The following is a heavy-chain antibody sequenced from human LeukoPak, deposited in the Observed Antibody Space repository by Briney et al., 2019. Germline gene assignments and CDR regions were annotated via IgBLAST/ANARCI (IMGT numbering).Heavy chain of an antibody. CDR1: GLTFYNYA. CDR2: ISGSGDDT. V-gene: IGHV3-23*01. D-gene: IGHD6-13*01. Sequence: GGSLRLSCTASGLTFYNYAMSWVRQAPGKGLEWVSAISGSGDDTYYADSVKGRFTISIDNSNNVMFLEMHSLRAEDTALYLCARGPSRRGLRSSADYWGPGTLVTVSS. J-gene: IGHJ4*02. CDR3: ARGPSRRGLRSSADY.